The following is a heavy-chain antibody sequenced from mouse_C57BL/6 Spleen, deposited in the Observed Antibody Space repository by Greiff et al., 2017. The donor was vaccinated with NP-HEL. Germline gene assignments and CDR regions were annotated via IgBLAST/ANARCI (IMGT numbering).Heavy chain of an antibody. V-gene: IGHV3-6*01. CDR3: AREGYGYEPFAY. CDR1: GYSITSGYY. Sequence: EVQLQQSGPGLVKPSQSLSLTCSVTGYSITSGYYWNWIRQFPGNKLEWMGYISYDGSNNYNPSLKNRISITRDTSKNQFFLKLNSVTTEDTATYYCAREGYGYEPFAYWGQGTLVTVSA. D-gene: IGHD2-2*01. CDR2: ISYDGSN. J-gene: IGHJ3*01.